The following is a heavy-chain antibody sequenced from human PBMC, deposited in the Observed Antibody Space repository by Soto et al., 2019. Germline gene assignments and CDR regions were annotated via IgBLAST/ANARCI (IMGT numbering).Heavy chain of an antibody. Sequence: PSETLSLTCAVSGGSISSGGYSWSWIRQPPGKGLEWIGYIYHSGSTYYNPSLKSRVTISVDRSKNQFSLKLSSVTAADTAVYYCARGYGGNSDGMDVWGQGTTVTVSS. CDR1: GGSISSGGYS. CDR3: ARGYGGNSDGMDV. J-gene: IGHJ6*02. V-gene: IGHV4-30-2*01. D-gene: IGHD4-17*01. CDR2: IYHSGST.